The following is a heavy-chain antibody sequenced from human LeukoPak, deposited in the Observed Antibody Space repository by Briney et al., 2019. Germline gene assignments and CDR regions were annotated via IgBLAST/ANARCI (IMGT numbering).Heavy chain of an antibody. CDR3: ASPSPPTGTTDGFDY. V-gene: IGHV3-48*01. D-gene: IGHD1-1*01. J-gene: IGHJ4*02. CDR2: ISSTSNTI. Sequence: GGSLRLSCVASGFPFSTYNVHWVRQAPGKGLEWISYISSTSNTIYYGDSVKGRFIVSRDNAKNSLYLQVNSLRVEDTAVYYCASPSPPTGTTDGFDYWGQGTLVAVS. CDR1: GFPFSTYN.